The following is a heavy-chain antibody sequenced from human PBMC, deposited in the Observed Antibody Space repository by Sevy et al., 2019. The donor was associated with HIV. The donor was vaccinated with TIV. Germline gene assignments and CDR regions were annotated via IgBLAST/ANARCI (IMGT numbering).Heavy chain of an antibody. J-gene: IGHJ4*02. V-gene: IGHV3-15*01. Sequence: GGSLRLSCAASGFTFSNAWMSWVRQAPGKGLEWVGRIKSKTDGGTTNYAAPVKGRFTISRDDSKNTLYLQMNSLKTEDTAVYYCTTDLHDSSLFDYWGQGTLVTVSS. D-gene: IGHD3-22*01. CDR2: IKSKTDGGTT. CDR3: TTDLHDSSLFDY. CDR1: GFTFSNAW.